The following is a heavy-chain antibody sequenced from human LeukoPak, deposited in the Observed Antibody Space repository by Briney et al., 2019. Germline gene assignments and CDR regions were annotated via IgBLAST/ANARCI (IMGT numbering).Heavy chain of an antibody. D-gene: IGHD3-10*01. CDR1: GFTFDDYA. Sequence: GGSQRLSCAASGFTFDDYAMDWVRQAPGNGLEWVSGISWNSGSIGYADSVKGRFTISRDNAKNSLYLQMNSLRAEDTAVYYCARGGDYYGSGSYYGYWGQGTLVTVSS. V-gene: IGHV3-9*01. J-gene: IGHJ4*02. CDR2: ISWNSGSI. CDR3: ARGGDYYGSGSYYGY.